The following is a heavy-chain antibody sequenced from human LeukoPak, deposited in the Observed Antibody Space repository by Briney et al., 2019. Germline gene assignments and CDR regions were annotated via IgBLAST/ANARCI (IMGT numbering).Heavy chain of an antibody. D-gene: IGHD3-3*01. CDR3: AREKRREFWSGYYNFDY. CDR1: GGSISSYY. V-gene: IGHV4-4*07. Sequence: PSETLSLTCTVSGGSISSYYWSWIRQPAGKGLEWIGRIYTSGSTNYNPSLKSRVTMSVDTSKNQFSLKLSSVTAADTAVYYCAREKRREFWSGYYNFDYWGQGTLVTVSS. J-gene: IGHJ4*02. CDR2: IYTSGST.